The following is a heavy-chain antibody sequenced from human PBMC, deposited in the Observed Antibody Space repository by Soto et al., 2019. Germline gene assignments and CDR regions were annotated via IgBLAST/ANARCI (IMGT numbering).Heavy chain of an antibody. J-gene: IGHJ6*02. Sequence: ASVKVSCKASGGAFSSYAMSWVRQAPGQGLEWVAWINPNGGGTTYALKFRDWVTVTRDRSIGTVYLELTGLKSDDPAIYYCWRDQQKYNPSFHHYYAMDLWGQGTTVTVSS. V-gene: IGHV1-2*04. CDR1: GGAFSSYA. CDR3: WRDQQKYNPSFHHYYAMDL. D-gene: IGHD1-20*01. CDR2: INPNGGGT.